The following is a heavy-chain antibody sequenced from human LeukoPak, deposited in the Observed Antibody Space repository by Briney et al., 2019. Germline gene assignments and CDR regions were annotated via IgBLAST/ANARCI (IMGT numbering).Heavy chain of an antibody. CDR3: ARDRYSSSWFDAFDI. V-gene: IGHV1-2*02. CDR2: INPNSGGT. D-gene: IGHD6-13*01. Sequence: ASVKVSCKASGYTFTGYYMHWVRQAPEQGLEWMGWINPNSGGTNCAQKFQGRVTMTRDTSISTAYMELSRLRSDDTAVYYCARDRYSSSWFDAFDIWGQGTMVTVSS. CDR1: GYTFTGYY. J-gene: IGHJ3*02.